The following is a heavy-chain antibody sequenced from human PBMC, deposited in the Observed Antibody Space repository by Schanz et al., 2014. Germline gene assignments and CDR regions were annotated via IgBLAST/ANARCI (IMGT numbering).Heavy chain of an antibody. J-gene: IGHJ4*02. Sequence: EVQLVESGGGLVQPGGSLRLSCAASAFIFRSYSMHWVRQAPGKGLEWVSYISSSGSYTNYADSVKGRFTTSRDNGKKSMYLQMNSLRAEDTAVYYCAKDGRLPYYGTGSDFDYWGQGTLVAVSS. D-gene: IGHD3-22*01. V-gene: IGHV3-48*04. CDR2: ISSSGSYT. CDR1: AFIFRSYS. CDR3: AKDGRLPYYGTGSDFDY.